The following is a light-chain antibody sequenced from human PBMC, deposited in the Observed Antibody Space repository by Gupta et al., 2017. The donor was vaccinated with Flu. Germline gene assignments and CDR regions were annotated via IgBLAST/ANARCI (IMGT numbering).Light chain of an antibody. V-gene: IGKV3-11*01. Sequence: PATLSLSPGERGTLSCRASQSVGSSLGWYQQKPGQAPRLHIYETSNRASGVPARFSGSGSGTDFTLIISSLEPEDSAVYYCQQRKNWPFTFGGGTKVDIK. CDR3: QQRKNWPFT. CDR2: ETS. CDR1: QSVGSS. J-gene: IGKJ4*01.